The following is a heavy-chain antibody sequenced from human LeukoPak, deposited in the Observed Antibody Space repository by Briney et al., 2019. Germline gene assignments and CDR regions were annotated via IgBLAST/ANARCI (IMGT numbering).Heavy chain of an antibody. V-gene: IGHV1-2*02. Sequence: GASVKVSCKASGYTFTGYYMHRVRQAPGQGLEWMGWINPNSGGTNYAQKFQGRVTMTRDASISTAYMELSRLRSDDTAVYYCARGPGGSAATDYWGQGTLVTVSS. J-gene: IGHJ4*02. CDR3: ARGPGGSAATDY. D-gene: IGHD6-13*01. CDR1: GYTFTGYY. CDR2: INPNSGGT.